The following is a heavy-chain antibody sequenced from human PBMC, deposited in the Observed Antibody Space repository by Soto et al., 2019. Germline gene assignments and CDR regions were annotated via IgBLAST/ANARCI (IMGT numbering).Heavy chain of an antibody. CDR3: ASTPVTGRYSYYGMDA. Sequence: QVQPVQSGSEVKKPGSSVRVSCKTGSFYAVSWVRQAPGQGLEWMGGLIPVFDTPSYAQKFQGRVTTTADESKSTAYMELSSLRSEDTALYYCASTPVTGRYSYYGMDAWDQGIAVTVSS. CDR1: SFYA. V-gene: IGHV1-69*01. CDR2: LIPVFDTP. J-gene: IGHJ6*02. D-gene: IGHD4-4*01.